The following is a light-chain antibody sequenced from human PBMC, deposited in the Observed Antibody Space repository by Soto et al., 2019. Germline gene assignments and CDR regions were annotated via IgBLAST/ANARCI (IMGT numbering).Light chain of an antibody. CDR1: QNIDNN. CDR3: QQYNNWPPLT. V-gene: IGKV3D-15*01. Sequence: EIVMTQSPATLSVTPGDRVTLSCRASQNIDNNLAWYQQRPGQPPRLLIYCASTRAHGIPARFSGRASGPELTLTITSLQSEDFAVYCCQQYNNWPPLTFGGGTKVDIK. CDR2: CAS. J-gene: IGKJ4*01.